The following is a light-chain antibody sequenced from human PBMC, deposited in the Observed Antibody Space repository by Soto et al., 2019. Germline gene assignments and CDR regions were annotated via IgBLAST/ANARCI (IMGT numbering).Light chain of an antibody. Sequence: QSALTQPASVSGSLGQSITISCTGTTRDIAGYNYISWYQQLPGKAPKLMIYQVTIRPSGISNRFSGSKSGNTASLTISGLQAEDEADYFCTSFSSSSSLYGFGTGTKLTVL. J-gene: IGLJ1*01. CDR1: TRDIAGYNY. CDR3: TSFSSSSSLYG. V-gene: IGLV2-14*01. CDR2: QVT.